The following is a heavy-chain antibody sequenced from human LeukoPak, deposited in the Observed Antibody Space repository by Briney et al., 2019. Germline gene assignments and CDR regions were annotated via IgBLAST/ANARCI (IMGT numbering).Heavy chain of an antibody. CDR1: GGSISSSSYY. CDR3: ALRGLHYYYYGMDV. D-gene: IGHD4-17*01. CDR2: IYYSGST. J-gene: IGHJ6*02. V-gene: IGHV4-39*01. Sequence: SETLSLTCDVSGGSISSSSYYWGWIRQPPGKGLEWIGSIYYSGSTYYNPSLKSRVTISVDTSKNQFSLKLSSVTAADTAVYYCALRGLHYYYYGMDVWGQGTTVTVSS.